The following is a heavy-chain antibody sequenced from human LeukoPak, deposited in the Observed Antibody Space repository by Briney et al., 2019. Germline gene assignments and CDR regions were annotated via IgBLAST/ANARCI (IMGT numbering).Heavy chain of an antibody. Sequence: GRSLRLSCAAAGFTFSSYSMKWVRQAPGKGLEWVSSISRSSSYIYYADSVKGRFTISRDNAKNSLYLQMNSLRAEDTAVYYCARDTILGDCSGGSCETSTWGQGTLVTVSS. CDR1: GFTFSSYS. CDR3: ARDTILGDCSGGSCETST. CDR2: ISRSSSYI. J-gene: IGHJ5*02. V-gene: IGHV3-21*01. D-gene: IGHD2-15*01.